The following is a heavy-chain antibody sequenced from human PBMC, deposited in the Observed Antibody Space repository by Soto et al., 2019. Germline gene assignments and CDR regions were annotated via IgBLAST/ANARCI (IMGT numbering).Heavy chain of an antibody. D-gene: IGHD2-21*02. J-gene: IGHJ6*02. CDR2: IYPGDSET. CDR1: GYRFTNQW. CDR3: ARLECGGVCYYGMDV. Sequence: HGESLKISCKGSGYRFTNQWIGWVRQMPGKGLEWVGIIYPGDSETRYSPSFQGQVTMSVDKSINTAYLQWNRLKASDSAVYYCARLECGGVCYYGMDVWGQGTTVTVSS. V-gene: IGHV5-51*01.